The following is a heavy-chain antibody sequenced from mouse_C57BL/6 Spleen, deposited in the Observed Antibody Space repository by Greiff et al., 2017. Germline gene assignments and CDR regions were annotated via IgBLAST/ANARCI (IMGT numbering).Heavy chain of an antibody. Sequence: QVQLQQPGAELVKPGASVKLSCKASGYTFTSYWMHWVKQRPGRGLGWIGRIDPNSGGTKYNEKFKSKATLTVDKPSSTAYMQLSSLTSEDSAVYYCARGIITTVVASFDYWGQGTTLTVSS. CDR2: IDPNSGGT. CDR3: ARGIITTVVASFDY. V-gene: IGHV1-72*01. J-gene: IGHJ2*01. D-gene: IGHD1-1*01. CDR1: GYTFTSYW.